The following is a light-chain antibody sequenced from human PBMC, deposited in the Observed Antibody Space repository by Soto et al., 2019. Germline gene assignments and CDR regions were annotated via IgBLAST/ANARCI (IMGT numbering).Light chain of an antibody. J-gene: IGKJ4*01. V-gene: IGKV3D-15*01. CDR3: QQYDDWLRLT. Sequence: EIVITQSPATLSVSPGERATLCCRASQSVNIYLAWYQQKPGQAPRLLIFGASYRATGIPARFSGSGSGTEFNLTISSLQSEDFAVYFCQQYDDWLRLTFGGGTKVDIK. CDR1: QSVNIY. CDR2: GAS.